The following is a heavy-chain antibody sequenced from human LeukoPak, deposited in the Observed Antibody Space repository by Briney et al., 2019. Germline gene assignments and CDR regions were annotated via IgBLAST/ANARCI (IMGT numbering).Heavy chain of an antibody. V-gene: IGHV3-23*01. J-gene: IGHJ4*02. CDR2: ISGDSGTT. D-gene: IGHD2-21*02. Sequence: GGSLRLSCAASGFTFSRYSMNRVRQAPGKGLEWVSVISGDSGTTVYRDSVEGRFTISRDNSKNTLFLHMNSLRAEDTAVYYCAKKAQVTAGAAYIDYWGQGTLVTVSS. CDR1: GFTFSRYS. CDR3: AKKAQVTAGAAYIDY.